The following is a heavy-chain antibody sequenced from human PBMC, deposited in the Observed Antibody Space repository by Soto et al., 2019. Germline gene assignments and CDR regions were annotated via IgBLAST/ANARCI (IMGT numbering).Heavy chain of an antibody. V-gene: IGHV1-46*01. CDR1: GYTFSSYY. CDR2: INPSGDTT. Sequence: QVQLVQSGAEVKKPGASVKVSCKASGYTFSSYYMHWVRQAPGHGLEWMGIINPSGDTTTYPQAFQVRVTITRDTSTSTLYLELSRLRSEDTAVYYCATVDGYFGSGSTSDFENWVQGTLVTVSS. CDR3: ATVDGYFGSGSTSDFEN. J-gene: IGHJ4*02. D-gene: IGHD3-10*01.